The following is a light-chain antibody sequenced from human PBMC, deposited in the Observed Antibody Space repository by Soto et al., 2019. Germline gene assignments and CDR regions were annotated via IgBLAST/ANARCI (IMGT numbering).Light chain of an antibody. Sequence: IVLTQSPATLPLSPGERATLSCRASQRVSSSLAWYQQKPGQAPRLLIYDASNRATGIPARFSGSGSGTDFTLTISSLEPEDFAVYYCQQRSNWPRTFGQGTKVEIK. CDR3: QQRSNWPRT. CDR2: DAS. J-gene: IGKJ1*01. V-gene: IGKV3-11*01. CDR1: QRVSSS.